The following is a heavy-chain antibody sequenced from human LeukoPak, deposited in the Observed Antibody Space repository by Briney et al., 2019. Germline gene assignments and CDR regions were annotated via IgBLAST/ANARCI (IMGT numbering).Heavy chain of an antibody. CDR2: ISSSGGSV. D-gene: IGHD3-22*01. V-gene: IGHV3-48*02. J-gene: IGHJ3*01. CDR3: ARDYDSTGRAFDV. Sequence: GGSLRLSCTASGFIFGTYSMNWVRQVTGKGLEWGSYISSSGGSVKYADSVKGRLTTSRDNAKNSLYLQMNSLRDEDTAVYYCARDYDSTGRAFDVWGQGTMVTVSS. CDR1: GFIFGTYS.